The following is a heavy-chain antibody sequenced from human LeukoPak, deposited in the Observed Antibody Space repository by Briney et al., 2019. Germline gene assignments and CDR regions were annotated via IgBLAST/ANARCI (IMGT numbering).Heavy chain of an antibody. J-gene: IGHJ4*02. V-gene: IGHV4-59*01. CDR3: ARWNYDILTGYRYFDY. D-gene: IGHD3-9*01. CDR2: FYYSRDT. CDR1: GGSMRGFY. Sequence: PSETLSLTCTVSGGSMRGFYWSWIRQPPGKGLEWIGYFYYSRDTNYNPALKSRVTISVDTSKNQFSLEVNSLTAADTAVYYCARWNYDILTGYRYFDYWGQGTLVTVSS.